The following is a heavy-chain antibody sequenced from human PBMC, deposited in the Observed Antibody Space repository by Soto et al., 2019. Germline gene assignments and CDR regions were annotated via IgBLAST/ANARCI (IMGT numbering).Heavy chain of an antibody. D-gene: IGHD3-22*01. V-gene: IGHV3-23*01. Sequence: PGGSVKVSCSAFGFTFINYAMSWVRQSPGKGLEWVSGVSSTGTSPYYAGSVQGRFTISRDNSKNMFYLQMKSLRAEDTAIYYCAKARPSGGYYYVEAFDVWGQGTMVTVS. CDR2: VSSTGTSP. J-gene: IGHJ3*01. CDR1: GFTFINYA. CDR3: AKARPSGGYYYVEAFDV.